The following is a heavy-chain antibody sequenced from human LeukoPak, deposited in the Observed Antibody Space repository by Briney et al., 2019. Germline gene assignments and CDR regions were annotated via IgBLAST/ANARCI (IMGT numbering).Heavy chain of an antibody. CDR1: GGSFSGYY. Sequence: PSETLSLTCAVYGGSFSGYYWSWLRQPPGKGLEWIGEINHSGSTNYNPSLKSRVTISVDTSKNQFSLKLSSVTVADTAVYYCARAIAAIDYWGQGTLVTVSS. V-gene: IGHV4-34*01. D-gene: IGHD6-13*01. J-gene: IGHJ4*02. CDR2: INHSGST. CDR3: ARAIAAIDY.